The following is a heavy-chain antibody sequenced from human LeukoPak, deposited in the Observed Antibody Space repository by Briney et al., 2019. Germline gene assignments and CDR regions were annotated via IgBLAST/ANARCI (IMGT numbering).Heavy chain of an antibody. CDR1: GFTFSSYA. CDR2: ISGSGGST. J-gene: IGHJ4*02. CDR3: AKDPSVAGTSDY. Sequence: GGSLRLSCAASGFTFSSYAMSWVRQAPGKGLEWVSAISGSGGSTYYADSVKGRFTISRDNSKNTLYLQMNSLRAEDTAVYCCAKDPSVAGTSDYWGQGTLVTVSS. V-gene: IGHV3-23*01. D-gene: IGHD6-19*01.